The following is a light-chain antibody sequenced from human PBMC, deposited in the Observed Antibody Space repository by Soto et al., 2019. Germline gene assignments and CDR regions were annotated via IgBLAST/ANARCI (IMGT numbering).Light chain of an antibody. CDR1: QSVSSNY. CDR2: RTS. Sequence: EIVLTQSPGTLSLSPGERATFSCRASQSVSSNYLAWYQQKPGQAPRLLIYRTSTRATGIPDRFSGGGSGTDFTLTISSLGPDDFAVYYCQQRADWPITFGQGTRLEIK. V-gene: IGKV3D-20*02. CDR3: QQRADWPIT. J-gene: IGKJ5*01.